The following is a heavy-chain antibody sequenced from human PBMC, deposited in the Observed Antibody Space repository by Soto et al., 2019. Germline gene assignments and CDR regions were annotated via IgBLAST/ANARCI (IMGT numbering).Heavy chain of an antibody. V-gene: IGHV3-21*06. Sequence: EVQLVESGGGLVKPGGSLRLSCAASGFTFTRYSMNWVRQAPGKGLEWGSSISSTTNYIYYGDSMKGRFTISRDNAKNSLYMEMTRLRAGDTAVYYCARESEDLTSNFDYWGQGTLVTVSS. CDR1: GFTFTRYS. J-gene: IGHJ4*02. CDR3: ARESEDLTSNFDY. CDR2: ISSTTNYI.